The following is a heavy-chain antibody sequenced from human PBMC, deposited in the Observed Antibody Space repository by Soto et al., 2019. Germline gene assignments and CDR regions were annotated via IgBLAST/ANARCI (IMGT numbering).Heavy chain of an antibody. Sequence: ASVNVSCKASGYTFTSYDINWVRQATGQGLEWMGWMNPNSGNTGYAQKFQGRVTMTRNTSISTAYMELSSLRSEDTAVYYCARERGCSGDSCYFFDYWGQGTLVTVSS. J-gene: IGHJ4*02. CDR3: ARERGCSGDSCYFFDY. V-gene: IGHV1-8*01. CDR2: MNPNSGNT. D-gene: IGHD2-15*01. CDR1: GYTFTSYD.